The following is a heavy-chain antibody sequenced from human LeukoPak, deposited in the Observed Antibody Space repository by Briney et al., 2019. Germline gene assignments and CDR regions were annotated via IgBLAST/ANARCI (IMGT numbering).Heavy chain of an antibody. V-gene: IGHV4-34*01. Sequence: SETLSLTCAVSGGSFSGYYWSWIRQPPGQGLEWIGEINHSGSTNYNPSLKSRVTISVDTSKNQFSLKLSSVTAADTAVYYCARDSLLLWFGELSFRSGGLGYWGQGTLVTVSS. CDR1: GGSFSGYY. D-gene: IGHD3-10*01. CDR3: ARDSLLLWFGELSFRSGGLGY. J-gene: IGHJ4*02. CDR2: INHSGST.